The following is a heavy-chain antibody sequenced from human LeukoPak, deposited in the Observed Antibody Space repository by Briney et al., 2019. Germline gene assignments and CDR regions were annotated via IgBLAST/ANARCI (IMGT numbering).Heavy chain of an antibody. D-gene: IGHD4-17*01. J-gene: IGHJ3*02. CDR1: GLTLRNYG. Sequence: RGSLRPSCAASGLTLRNYGMHSVRQGPRKGLEWGTVISYDGSNKYYADSVKGRFTISRDNSKNTLYLQMNRLRAEDTAVYYCAKDRPVRDYGDYIFPDAFDIWGQGTMVTVSS. CDR3: AKDRPVRDYGDYIFPDAFDI. CDR2: ISYDGSNK. V-gene: IGHV3-30*18.